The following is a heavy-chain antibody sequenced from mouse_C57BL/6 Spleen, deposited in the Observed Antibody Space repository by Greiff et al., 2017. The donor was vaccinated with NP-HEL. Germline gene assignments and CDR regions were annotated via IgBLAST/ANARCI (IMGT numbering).Heavy chain of an antibody. V-gene: IGHV1-80*01. J-gene: IGHJ2*01. CDR1: GYAFSSYW. D-gene: IGHD1-1*01. CDR3: ARLLRGVSYFDY. Sequence: QVQLKESGAELVKPGASVKISCKASGYAFSSYWMNWVKQRPGKGLEWIGQIYPGDGDTNYNGKFKGKATLTADKSSSTAYMQLSSLTSEDSAVYFCARLLRGVSYFDYWGQGTTLTVSS. CDR2: IYPGDGDT.